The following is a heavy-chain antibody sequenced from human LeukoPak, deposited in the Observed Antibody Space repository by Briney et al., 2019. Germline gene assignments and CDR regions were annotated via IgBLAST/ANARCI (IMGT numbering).Heavy chain of an antibody. D-gene: IGHD6-13*01. Sequence: PSETLSLTCTVSGGSISSYYWSWIRQPPGKGLEWIGYIYYSGSTNYNPSLKSRVTISVDTSKNQFSLKLNSVTAADTAVYYCARDLWDSSWFLGFDYWGQGTLVTVSS. CDR3: ARDLWDSSWFLGFDY. CDR1: GGSISSYY. CDR2: IYYSGST. V-gene: IGHV4-59*01. J-gene: IGHJ4*02.